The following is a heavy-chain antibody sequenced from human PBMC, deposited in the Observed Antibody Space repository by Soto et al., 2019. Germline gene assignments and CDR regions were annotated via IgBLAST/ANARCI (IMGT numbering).Heavy chain of an antibody. CDR3: ARAPYCTNGVCSDQQFDY. V-gene: IGHV1-2*04. CDR2: INPNSGGT. D-gene: IGHD2-8*01. J-gene: IGHJ4*02. Sequence: QVPLVQSGAEVKKPGASVKVSCKASGYTFTGYYMHWVRQAPGQGLEWMGWINPNSGGTNYAQKFQGWVTMTRDTSISTAYMELSRLRSDDTAVYYCARAPYCTNGVCSDQQFDYWGQGTLVTVSS. CDR1: GYTFTGYY.